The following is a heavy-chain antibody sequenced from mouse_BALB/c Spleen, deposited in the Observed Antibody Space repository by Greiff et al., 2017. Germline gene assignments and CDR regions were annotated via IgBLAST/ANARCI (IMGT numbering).Heavy chain of an antibody. CDR2: ILPGSGST. J-gene: IGHJ4*01. CDR3: ARSWYGNFYAMDY. D-gene: IGHD2-10*02. CDR1: GYTFSSYW. Sequence: QVQLKQSGAELMKPGASVKISCKATGYTFSSYWIEWVKQRPGHGLEWIGEILPGSGSTNYNEKFKGKATFTADTSSNTAYMQLSSLTSEDSAVYYCARSWYGNFYAMDYWGQGTSVTVSS. V-gene: IGHV1-9*01.